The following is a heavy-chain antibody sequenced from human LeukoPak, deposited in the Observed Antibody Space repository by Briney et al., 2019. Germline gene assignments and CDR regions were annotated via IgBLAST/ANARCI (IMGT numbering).Heavy chain of an antibody. J-gene: IGHJ4*02. CDR2: IYTSGST. Sequence: SETLSLTCTVSGNSISSGDYYWSWIRQPAGKGLEWIGRIYTSGSTTYNPSLKSRVTISGDTSENQFSLRLSSVSAADTAVYYCARGRRDGYNLRNFDYWGQGTLVTVSS. D-gene: IGHD5-24*01. CDR3: ARGRRDGYNLRNFDY. CDR1: GNSISSGDYY. V-gene: IGHV4-61*02.